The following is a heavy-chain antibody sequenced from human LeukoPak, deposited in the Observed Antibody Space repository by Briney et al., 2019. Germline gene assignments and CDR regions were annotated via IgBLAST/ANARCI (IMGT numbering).Heavy chain of an antibody. D-gene: IGHD3-9*01. V-gene: IGHV4-59*08. Sequence: SETLSLTCTVSGASISSYYWTWIRQPPGKGLEWIAYIDYSGSTNYNPSLKSRVTISVDTSKNQFSLKLNSVTAADTAVYYCARQYIDILTGYHRGELYWYFDLWGRGTLVTVSS. CDR3: ARQYIDILTGYHRGELYWYFDL. J-gene: IGHJ2*01. CDR2: IDYSGST. CDR1: GASISSYY.